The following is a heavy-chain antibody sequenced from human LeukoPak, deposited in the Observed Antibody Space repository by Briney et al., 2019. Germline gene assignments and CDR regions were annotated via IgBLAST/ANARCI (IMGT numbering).Heavy chain of an antibody. CDR3: ASSPRIVGRLDYYYYMDV. V-gene: IGHV1-69*05. CDR2: IIPMFGSA. D-gene: IGHD6-6*01. Sequence: GASVKVSCKASGYTFTMYQIHWVRQAPGQGLEWMGGIIPMFGSAHYAQKFQDRVTITTDESTTIAYMELSSLRSEDTAVYYCASSPRIVGRLDYYYYMDVWGKGTTVTVSS. CDR1: GYTFTMYQ. J-gene: IGHJ6*03.